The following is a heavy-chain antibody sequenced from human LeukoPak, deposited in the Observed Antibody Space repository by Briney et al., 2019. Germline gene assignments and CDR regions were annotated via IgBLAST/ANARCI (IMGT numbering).Heavy chain of an antibody. Sequence: GGSLRLSCAASGFTFSSYSMNWVRQAPGKGLEWVSSITGSGSYIYSADSVKGRFTISRDNAKNSLYLQMNSLRAEDTALYYCARGENSGSYFTIGNAFDIWGQGTMVTVSS. CDR3: ARGENSGSYFTIGNAFDI. V-gene: IGHV3-21*01. CDR2: ITGSGSYI. D-gene: IGHD1-26*01. J-gene: IGHJ3*02. CDR1: GFTFSSYS.